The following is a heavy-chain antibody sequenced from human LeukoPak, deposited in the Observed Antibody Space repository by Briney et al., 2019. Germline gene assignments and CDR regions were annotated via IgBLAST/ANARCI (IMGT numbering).Heavy chain of an antibody. V-gene: IGHV4-39*07. J-gene: IGHJ5*02. Sequence: SETLSLTCTVSGGSISSSSYYWGWIRQPPGKGLEWIGRIYTSGSTNYNPFLKSRVTISVDTSKNQFSLKLSSVTAADTAVYYCARARHVLRFLEWSSDWFDPWGQGTLVTVSS. CDR1: GGSISSSSYY. D-gene: IGHD3-3*01. CDR2: IYTSGST. CDR3: ARARHVLRFLEWSSDWFDP.